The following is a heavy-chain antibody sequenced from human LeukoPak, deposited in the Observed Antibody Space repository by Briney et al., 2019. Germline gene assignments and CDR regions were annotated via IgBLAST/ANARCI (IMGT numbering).Heavy chain of an antibody. V-gene: IGHV3-7*01. J-gene: IGHJ3*02. D-gene: IGHD2-2*01. CDR2: IKQDGSEK. CDR1: GFTFSSYW. Sequence: GGSLRLSCAASGFTFSSYWMSWVRQAPGKGLEWVANIKQDGSEKYYVDSVKGRFTISRDNAKNSLYLQMNSLRAEDTAVYYCARDHCSSTNFCLGYAFDIWGQGTMVTVSS. CDR3: ARDHCSSTNFCLGYAFDI.